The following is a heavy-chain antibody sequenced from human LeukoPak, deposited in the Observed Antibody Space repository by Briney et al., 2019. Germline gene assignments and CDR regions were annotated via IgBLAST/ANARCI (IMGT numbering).Heavy chain of an antibody. CDR3: ARIGSVLLWFGDGY. J-gene: IGHJ4*02. CDR1: GDSISSSSSY. D-gene: IGHD3-10*01. Sequence: SETLSLTCTVSGDSISSSSSYWGWIRQPPGKGLEWIGSIYYSGSTYYNSSLKSRVTISVGTSKNQFSLKLSSVTAADTAVYYCARIGSVLLWFGDGYWGQGTLVTVSS. V-gene: IGHV4-39*01. CDR2: IYYSGST.